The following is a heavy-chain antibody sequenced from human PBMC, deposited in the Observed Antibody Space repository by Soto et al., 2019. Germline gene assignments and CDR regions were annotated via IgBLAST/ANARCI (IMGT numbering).Heavy chain of an antibody. J-gene: IGHJ4*02. V-gene: IGHV1-69*12. CDR1: GGTFSTYA. CDR2: IIPMFGTA. CDR3: ASGIQLWLRRINNGYSG. Sequence: QVQLVQSGAEVKKPESSVKVSCKAPGGTFSTYAISWVRQAPGQGREWMGGIIPMFGTANYAQRFQDRVTITADESTTTVYMELSSLRSEDTAVYFCASGIQLWLRRINNGYSGWGQGTLVTVSS. D-gene: IGHD5-18*01.